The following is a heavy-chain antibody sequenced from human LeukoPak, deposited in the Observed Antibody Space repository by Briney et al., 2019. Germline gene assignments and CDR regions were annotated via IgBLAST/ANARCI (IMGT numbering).Heavy chain of an antibody. Sequence: GGSLRLXCAASGFTFDDYAMHWVRQAPGKGLEWVSGISWNSGSIGYADSVKGRFTISRDNAKNSLYLQMNSLRAEDMALYYCAKSTLRYCSSTSCALDYWGQGTLVTVSS. CDR3: AKSTLRYCSSTSCALDY. D-gene: IGHD2-2*01. CDR2: ISWNSGSI. V-gene: IGHV3-9*03. CDR1: GFTFDDYA. J-gene: IGHJ4*02.